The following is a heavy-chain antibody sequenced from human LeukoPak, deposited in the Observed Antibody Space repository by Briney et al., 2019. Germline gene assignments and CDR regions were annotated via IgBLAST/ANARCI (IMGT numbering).Heavy chain of an antibody. D-gene: IGHD3-10*01. CDR1: GYTFTGYY. CDR2: ISPNSGGT. Sequence: ASVKVSCKASGYTFTGYYMHWVRQAPGQGLEWMGWISPNSGGTNYAQKFQGRVTMTRDTSISTAYMELSRLRSDDTAVYYCARDRTLWFGEIQAFDIWGQGTMVTVSS. J-gene: IGHJ3*02. V-gene: IGHV1-2*02. CDR3: ARDRTLWFGEIQAFDI.